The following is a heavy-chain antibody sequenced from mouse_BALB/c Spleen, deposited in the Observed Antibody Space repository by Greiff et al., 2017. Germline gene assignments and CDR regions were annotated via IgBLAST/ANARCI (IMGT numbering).Heavy chain of an antibody. V-gene: IGHV3-2*02. J-gene: IGHJ3*01. CDR1: GYSITSDYA. CDR2: ISYSGST. D-gene: IGHD2-1*01. Sequence: ESGPGLVKPSQSLSLTCTVTGYSITSDYAWNWIRQFPGNKLEWMGYISYSGSTSYNPSLKSRISITRDTSKNQFFLQLNSVTTEDTATYYCARWGNYIAYWGQGTLVTVSA. CDR3: ARWGNYIAY.